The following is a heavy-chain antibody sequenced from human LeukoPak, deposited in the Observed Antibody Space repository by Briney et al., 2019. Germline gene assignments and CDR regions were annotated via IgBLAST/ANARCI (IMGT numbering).Heavy chain of an antibody. CDR3: ARTEESGYSYGYFGYYYYMDV. CDR1: GGSISSYY. D-gene: IGHD5-18*01. J-gene: IGHJ6*03. Sequence: PSETLSLTCTVSGGSISSYYWSWIRQPPGKGLEYIGYIYYSGSTNYNPSLKSRVTISVDTSKNQFSLKLSSVTAADTAVCYCARTEESGYSYGYFGYYYYMDVWGKGTTVTVSS. CDR2: IYYSGST. V-gene: IGHV4-59*01.